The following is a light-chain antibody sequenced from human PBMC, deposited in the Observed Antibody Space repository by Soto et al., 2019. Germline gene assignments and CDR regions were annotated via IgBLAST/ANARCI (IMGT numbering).Light chain of an antibody. J-gene: IGLJ1*01. V-gene: IGLV2-14*01. CDR2: ASS. Sequence: QSVLTQPASVSGSPGQSITISFTGTSSDVGSYNYVSWYQQHPGKAPRLMIYASSNRPSGVSHRFSGSRSGNTASLTISGLQAEDEADYFCSTYTSGSTLYVFGSGT. CDR3: STYTSGSTLYV. CDR1: SSDVGSYNY.